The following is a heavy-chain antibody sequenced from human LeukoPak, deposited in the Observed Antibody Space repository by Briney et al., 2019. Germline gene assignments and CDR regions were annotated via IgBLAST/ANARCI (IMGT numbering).Heavy chain of an antibody. CDR2: ISYDGRRT. V-gene: IGHV3-30*18. CDR1: GFTFSDFG. Sequence: PGGSLRLSCAASGFTFSDFGMHWVRQAPGKGQEWMAAISYDGRRTHYADSVEARFTISRDNSESTLFLQMNSLKPEDTAVYYCAKVRGRCSGGSCYPLDCWGQGTLVIVAS. CDR3: AKVRGRCSGGSCYPLDC. D-gene: IGHD2-15*01. J-gene: IGHJ4*02.